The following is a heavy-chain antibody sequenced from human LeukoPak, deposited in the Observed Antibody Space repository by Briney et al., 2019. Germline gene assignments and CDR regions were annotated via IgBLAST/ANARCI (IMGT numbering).Heavy chain of an antibody. CDR2: FDPEDGET. J-gene: IGHJ5*02. Sequence: ASVKVSCKVSGYTLTGLSMHWVRQAPGKGLEWMGGFDPEDGETIYAQKFQGRVTMTEDTSTDTAYMELSSLRSEDTAVYYCAGIVVVPAALPYNWFDPWGQGTLVTVSS. CDR1: GYTLTGLS. D-gene: IGHD2-2*01. V-gene: IGHV1-24*01. CDR3: AGIVVVPAALPYNWFDP.